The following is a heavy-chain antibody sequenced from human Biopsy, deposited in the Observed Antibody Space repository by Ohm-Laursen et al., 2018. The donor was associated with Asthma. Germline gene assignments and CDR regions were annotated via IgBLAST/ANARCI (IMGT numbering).Heavy chain of an antibody. J-gene: IGHJ6*02. D-gene: IGHD5-12*01. V-gene: IGHV1-69*13. Sequence: GASVKVSCKASGDSFSNYAISWVRQAPGQGLEWMGGPIPVLGTPDHAQMFEGRVTITADESTSTAYMELSSLSSEDTAVYYCARGYSGSGRIVYYYSGLEVWGQGTTVTVSS. CDR2: PIPVLGTP. CDR1: GDSFSNYA. CDR3: ARGYSGSGRIVYYYSGLEV.